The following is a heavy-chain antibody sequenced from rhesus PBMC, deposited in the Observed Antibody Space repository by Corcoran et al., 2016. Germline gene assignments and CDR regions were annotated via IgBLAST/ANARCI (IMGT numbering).Heavy chain of an antibody. CDR1: GGSISDSYR. J-gene: IGHJ6*01. CDR2: ICGSSTST. CDR3: AREVGYYNIWTGYYDSAYGLDS. V-gene: IGHV4S10*01. D-gene: IGHD3-3*01. Sequence: QVQLQESGPGVVKPSETLSLTCAVAGGSISDSYRWSWIRQPPGKGLEWIGYICGSSTSTNYNPPLKGRVTISKDTSKNQFSLKLSSVTAADTAVYYCAREVGYYNIWTGYYDSAYGLDSWGQGVVVTVSS.